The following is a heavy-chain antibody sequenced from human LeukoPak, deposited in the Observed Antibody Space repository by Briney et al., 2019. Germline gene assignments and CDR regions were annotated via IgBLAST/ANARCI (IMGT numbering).Heavy chain of an antibody. CDR1: AGSISSYY. V-gene: IGHV4-59*08. Sequence: SETLSLTCTASAGSISSYYWSLIRQPPGKGLEGIGYIYYSGSTNYNPSLKSRVTISVDTSKNQFSLKLSSVTAADTAVYYCARQSPGIAVAGTGDYFDYWGQGNLITVSS. J-gene: IGHJ4*02. D-gene: IGHD6-19*01. CDR3: ARQSPGIAVAGTGDYFDY. CDR2: IYYSGST.